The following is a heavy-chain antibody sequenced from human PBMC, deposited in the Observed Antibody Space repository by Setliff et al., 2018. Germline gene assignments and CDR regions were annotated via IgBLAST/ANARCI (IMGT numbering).Heavy chain of an antibody. CDR2: ISYDKRNE. CDR1: GLTFSAYA. Sequence: PGESMRLSCAASGLTFSAYAMHWVSQAPGKGREWVAVISYDKRNEYYADSVKGRFTISRDKSRNTLYLQMHSLRGEDTAVYFCARDPIGPFLSYMDDWGQGTTVTVSS. J-gene: IGHJ6*03. CDR3: ARDPIGPFLSYMDD. V-gene: IGHV3-30*04. D-gene: IGHD3-16*01.